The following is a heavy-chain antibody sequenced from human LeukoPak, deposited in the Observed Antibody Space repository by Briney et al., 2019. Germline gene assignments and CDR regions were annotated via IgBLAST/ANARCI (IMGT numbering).Heavy chain of an antibody. CDR3: ARERPSKCYFDY. V-gene: IGHV1-46*01. Sequence: ASVKVSCTASGYTFTNYYVHWVRQAPGQGPEYMGIINPSAGNTNYAQKFQGRITMTRDTSTTTVYMELSSLVSEDTAVYYCARERPSKCYFDYWGQGTLVTVSS. CDR2: INPSAGNT. J-gene: IGHJ4*02. CDR1: GYTFTNYY.